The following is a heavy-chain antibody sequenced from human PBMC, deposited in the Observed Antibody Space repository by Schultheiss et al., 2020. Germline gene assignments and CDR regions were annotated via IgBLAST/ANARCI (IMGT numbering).Heavy chain of an antibody. V-gene: IGHV4-39*01. D-gene: IGHD3-16*02. CDR3: ARVLYDYVWGSYRYGAFDI. CDR2: IYYSGST. J-gene: IGHJ3*02. Sequence: SQTLSLTCTVSGGSISSSSYYWGWIRQPPGKGLEWIGSIYYSGSTYYNPSLKSRVTISVDTSKNQFSLKLSSVTAADTAVYYCARVLYDYVWGSYRYGAFDIWGQGTMVTVSS. CDR1: GGSISSSSYY.